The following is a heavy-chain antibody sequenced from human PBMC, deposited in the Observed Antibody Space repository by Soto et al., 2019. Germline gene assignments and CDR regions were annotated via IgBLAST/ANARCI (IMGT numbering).Heavy chain of an antibody. D-gene: IGHD4-17*01. J-gene: IGHJ5*02. CDR1: GGSISSYY. Sequence: SETLSLTCTVSGGSISSYYWSWIRQPPGKGLEWIGYIYYGGSTNYNPSLKSRVTISVDTSKNQFSLKLSSVTAADTAVYYCARVRPVTTFALWFDPWGQGTLVTVS. V-gene: IGHV4-59*01. CDR2: IYYGGST. CDR3: ARVRPVTTFALWFDP.